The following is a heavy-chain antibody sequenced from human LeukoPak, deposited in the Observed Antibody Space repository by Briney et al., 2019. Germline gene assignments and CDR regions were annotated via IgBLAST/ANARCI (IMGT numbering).Heavy chain of an antibody. Sequence: GGSLRLSCAASGFTFSSYAMHWVRQAPGKGLEWVAVISYDGSNKYYADSVKGRFTISRDNSKNTLYLQMDSLRAEDTAVYYCARIDSSGYTFDSWGQGTLVTVSS. J-gene: IGHJ4*02. V-gene: IGHV3-30-3*01. CDR2: ISYDGSNK. CDR1: GFTFSSYA. D-gene: IGHD3-22*01. CDR3: ARIDSSGYTFDS.